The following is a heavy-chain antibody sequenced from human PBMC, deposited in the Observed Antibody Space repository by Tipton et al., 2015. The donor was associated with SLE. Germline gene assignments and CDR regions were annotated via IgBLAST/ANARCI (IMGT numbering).Heavy chain of an antibody. CDR3: ARGTYGSGNLDAFDI. D-gene: IGHD3-10*01. J-gene: IGHJ3*02. CDR2: ISGSGGST. V-gene: IGHV3-23*01. Sequence: GSLRLSCAASGFIFSDYYMSWIRQAPGKGLEWVSAISGSGGSTYYADSVKGRFTISRDNSKNTLYLQMNSLRAEDTAVYYCARGTYGSGNLDAFDIWGQGTMVTVSS. CDR1: GFIFSDYY.